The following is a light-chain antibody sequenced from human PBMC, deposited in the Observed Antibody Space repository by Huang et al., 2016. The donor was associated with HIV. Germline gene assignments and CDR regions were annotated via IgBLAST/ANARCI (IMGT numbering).Light chain of an antibody. J-gene: IGKJ2*01. Sequence: DIQMTQSPSTLSASVGDRVSITCRASQSTSSWLAWYQQKPGKAPKLLSYKASSLESGVPSRFSGSGSGTEFTLTISSLQPDDFATYYCQQYNNYPYTFGQGTNLEIK. CDR1: QSTSSW. CDR3: QQYNNYPYT. CDR2: KAS. V-gene: IGKV1-5*03.